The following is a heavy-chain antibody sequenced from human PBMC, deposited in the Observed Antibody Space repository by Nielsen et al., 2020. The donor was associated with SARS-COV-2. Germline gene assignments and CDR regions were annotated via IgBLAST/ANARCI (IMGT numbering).Heavy chain of an antibody. CDR2: ISGSGSTI. V-gene: IGHV3-48*04. J-gene: IGHJ4*02. CDR1: GFTFSSYS. Sequence: GESLKISCAASGFTFSSYSMNWVRQAPGKGLEWVSYISGSGSTIYYADSVRGRFTISRDNAKKSLYLQMDSLRAEDTAMYYCAKGTVLDHWGQGTLVTVSS. CDR3: AKGTVLDH. D-gene: IGHD1-1*01.